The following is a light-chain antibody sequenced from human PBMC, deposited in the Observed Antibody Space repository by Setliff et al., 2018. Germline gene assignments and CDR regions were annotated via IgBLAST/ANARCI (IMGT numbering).Light chain of an antibody. CDR3: AVWDDNLNGPV. J-gene: IGLJ2*01. CDR1: SSNIGSSY. V-gene: IGLV1-44*01. Sequence: QSVLTQPPSVSAAPRQKVTISCSGSSSNIGSSYVSWYQQFPGTAPKLLIQTNNQRHFGVPDRFSGSKSGASASLAISGLQSGDEADYYCAVWDDNLNGPVFGGGTK. CDR2: TNN.